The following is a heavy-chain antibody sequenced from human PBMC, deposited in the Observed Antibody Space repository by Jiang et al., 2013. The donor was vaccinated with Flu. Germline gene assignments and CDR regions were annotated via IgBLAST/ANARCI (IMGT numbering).Heavy chain of an antibody. V-gene: IGHV1-3*01. CDR2: INAGNGNT. CDR3: ATGSRLDY. Sequence: VRQAPGQRLEWMGWINAGNGNTKYSQKFQGRVTVTRDTSASTAYMDLSTLRSDDTAVYYCATGSRLDYWGQGTLVTVSS. J-gene: IGHJ4*02.